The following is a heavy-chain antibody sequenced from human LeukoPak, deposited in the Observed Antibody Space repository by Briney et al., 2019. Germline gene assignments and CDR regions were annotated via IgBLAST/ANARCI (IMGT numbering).Heavy chain of an antibody. CDR3: AKLTKPRKVGAFVFDY. V-gene: IGHV3-23*01. J-gene: IGHJ4*02. CDR2: ISGSGGST. Sequence: GGSLRLSCAASGFTFSSYAMSWVRQAPGKGLEWVSAISGSGGSTYCADSVKGRFTISRDNSKNTLYLQMNSLRAEDTAVYYCAKLTKPRKVGAFVFDYWGQGTLVTVSS. D-gene: IGHD1-26*01. CDR1: GFTFSSYA.